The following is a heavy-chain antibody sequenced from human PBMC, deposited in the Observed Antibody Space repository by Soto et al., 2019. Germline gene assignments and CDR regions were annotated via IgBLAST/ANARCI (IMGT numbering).Heavy chain of an antibody. V-gene: IGHV4-31*03. CDR1: GGSISSGGYY. CDR2: IYYSGST. CDR3: ARLPIAARLTNYFDY. D-gene: IGHD6-6*01. J-gene: IGHJ4*02. Sequence: SETLSLTCTVSGGSISSGGYYWSWIRQHPGKGLAWIGYIYYSGSTYYNPSLKSRVTISVDTSKNQFSLKLSSVTAAHTAVYYCARLPIAARLTNYFDYWGQGTLVTVSS.